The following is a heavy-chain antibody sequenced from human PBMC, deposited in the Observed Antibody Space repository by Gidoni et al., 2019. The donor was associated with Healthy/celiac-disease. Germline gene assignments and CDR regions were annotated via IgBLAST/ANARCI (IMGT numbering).Heavy chain of an antibody. D-gene: IGHD5-18*01. CDR1: GGSISSSNW. CDR3: ARFAERGYSYGQTPDYYYYGMDV. Sequence: QVQLQESGPGLVKPSGTLSLTCAGSGGSISSSNWWSWVRQPPGKGLEWLGEIYPSGSTNYNPSLKSRVTISVDKSKNQFSLKLSSVTAADTAVYYCARFAERGYSYGQTPDYYYYGMDVWGQGTTVTVSS. V-gene: IGHV4-4*02. CDR2: IYPSGST. J-gene: IGHJ6*02.